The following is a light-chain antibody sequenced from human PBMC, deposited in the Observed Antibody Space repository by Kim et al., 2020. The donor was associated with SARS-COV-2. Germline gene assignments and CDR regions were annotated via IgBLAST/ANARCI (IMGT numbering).Light chain of an antibody. J-gene: IGLJ3*02. CDR1: SSDVGAYDY. CDR2: DVS. V-gene: IGLV2-8*01. CDR3: SSYAGSNDLV. Sequence: GQSVTISCTGTSSDVGAYDYISWYQQYPGKAPKLMMYDVSQRPSGVPDRFSGSKSGNTASLTVSGLQSEDEADYYCSSYAGSNDLVFGGGTQLTVL.